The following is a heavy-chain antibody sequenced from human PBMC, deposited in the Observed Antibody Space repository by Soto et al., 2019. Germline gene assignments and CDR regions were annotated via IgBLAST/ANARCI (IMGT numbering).Heavy chain of an antibody. CDR1: GGSIKTFS. CDR2: IYYSGST. V-gene: IGHV4-59*08. D-gene: IGHD1-26*01. J-gene: IGHJ6*02. Sequence: QVQLQESGPGLVKPSETLSLTCTVSGGSIKTFSWSWFRQPPGKGLEWIGYIYYSGSTNYHPSLKTRVSISVDTSKNLFSLKLSSVTAADTAVYYCARHPVGVGCLDVWGQGTSVTVSS. CDR3: ARHPVGVGCLDV.